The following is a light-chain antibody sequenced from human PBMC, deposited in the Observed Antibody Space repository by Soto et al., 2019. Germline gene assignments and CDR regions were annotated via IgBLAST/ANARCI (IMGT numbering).Light chain of an antibody. J-gene: IGKJ1*01. CDR3: QQLNSYPRT. V-gene: IGKV1-9*01. Sequence: DIQLTQSPSFLSASVGDRVTITCRASQGIRSFLAWYQQKPGKAPKLLIYAASPLQSGVTSRFSGSGSGTEFALTISSLQPEDFATYYCQQLNSYPRTFGQGTKVEIK. CDR1: QGIRSF. CDR2: AAS.